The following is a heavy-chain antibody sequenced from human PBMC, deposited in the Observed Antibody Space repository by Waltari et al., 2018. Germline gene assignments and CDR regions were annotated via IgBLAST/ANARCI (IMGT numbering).Heavy chain of an antibody. V-gene: IGHV1-46*01. J-gene: IGHJ3*02. CDR2: INPGCVST. D-gene: IGHD1-1*01. CDR1: GYTFTTYY. Sequence: QVQLVQSGAEVKKPGASVKVSCKASGYTFTTYYMHWVRQAPGQGLEWMGIINPGCVSTSDAQKFQGRVTMTRDTSTSTVYMELSSLRSEDTAVYYCARVGSNEGFDIWGQGTMVTGSS. CDR3: ARVGSNEGFDI.